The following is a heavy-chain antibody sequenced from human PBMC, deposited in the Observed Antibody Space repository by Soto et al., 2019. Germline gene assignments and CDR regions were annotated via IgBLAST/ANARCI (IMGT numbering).Heavy chain of an antibody. J-gene: IGHJ6*02. CDR2: IWYDGSNK. CDR1: GFTFSSYG. CDR3: AREGGRAYYYYGMDV. Sequence: PVGSLRLSCAASGFTFSSYGMHWVRQAPGKGLEWVAVIWYDGSNKYYADSVKGRFTISRDNSKNTLYLQMNSLRAEDTAVYYCAREGGRAYYYYGMDVWGQRTTVTVSS. D-gene: IGHD6-25*01. V-gene: IGHV3-33*01.